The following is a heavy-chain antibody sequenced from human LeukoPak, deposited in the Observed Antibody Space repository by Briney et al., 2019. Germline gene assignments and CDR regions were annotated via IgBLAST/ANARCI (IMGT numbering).Heavy chain of an antibody. CDR3: ANQKLAGTVVDY. CDR2: ISGFGDT. D-gene: IGHD6-19*01. CDR1: AFTVRTSY. J-gene: IGHJ4*02. Sequence: GGSLRLSCAASAFTVRTSYMTWVRQAPGKGLEWVSVISGFGDTYYADSVKGRFTISRDNSKNTLYLQMNSLRAEDTAVYYCANQKLAGTVVDYWGQGTLVTASS. V-gene: IGHV3-53*01.